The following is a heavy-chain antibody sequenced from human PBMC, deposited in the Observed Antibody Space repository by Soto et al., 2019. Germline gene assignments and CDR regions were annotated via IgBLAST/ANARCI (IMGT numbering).Heavy chain of an antibody. Sequence: EVQLVESGGGLVKPGGSLRLSCAASGFTFSSYSMNWVRQAPGKGLEWVSSISCSTSYIYYADSVKGRFTISRDNAKNSLYLQMNRLRAEDTAVYYCSRVVDYGDPYYYYGMDVWGQGTTVTVCS. CDR2: ISCSTSYI. CDR1: GFTFSSYS. J-gene: IGHJ6*01. CDR3: SRVVDYGDPYYYYGMDV. V-gene: IGHV3-21*01. D-gene: IGHD4-17*01.